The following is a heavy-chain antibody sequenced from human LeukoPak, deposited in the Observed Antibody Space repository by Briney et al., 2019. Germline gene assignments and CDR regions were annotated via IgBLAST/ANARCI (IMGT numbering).Heavy chain of an antibody. CDR2: VYHTGNT. J-gene: IGHJ4*02. Sequence: SETLSLTCTVSGGSIRNYYWSWIRQPPGKGLEWIGYVYHTGNTKYNPSLERRATISIDTSKNQFSLKLSSVTAADSAVYYCAKSDGSGSYFDNWGQGTLVTVS. D-gene: IGHD3-10*01. CDR3: AKSDGSGSYFDN. CDR1: GGSIRNYY. V-gene: IGHV4-59*03.